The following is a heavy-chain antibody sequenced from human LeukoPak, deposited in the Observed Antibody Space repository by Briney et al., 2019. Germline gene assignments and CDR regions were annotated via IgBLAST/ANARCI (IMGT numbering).Heavy chain of an antibody. J-gene: IGHJ4*02. V-gene: IGHV1-2*02. CDR1: GYTFTGYY. Sequence: ASVTVSCKASGYTFTGYYMHWVRQAPGQGLEWMGWINPNSGGTNYAQKFQGRVTMTRDTSISTAYMELSRLRSDDTAVYYCARDSDDVDTAMVSYYWGQGTLVTVSS. CDR3: ARDSDDVDTAMVSYY. CDR2: INPNSGGT. D-gene: IGHD5-18*01.